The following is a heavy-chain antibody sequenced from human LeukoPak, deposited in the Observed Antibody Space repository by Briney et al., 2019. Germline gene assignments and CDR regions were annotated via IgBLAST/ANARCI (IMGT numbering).Heavy chain of an antibody. CDR1: GGSLSRYN. CDR2: FYYCGNT. J-gene: IGHJ6*03. Sequence: PSETLSLTCTLSGGSLSRYNGSWIRQPAGKGREGFGNFYYCGNTYYSPSLKSRVNISLDTSKNQFSLKLTSVTAADTAVYYCARLYYYYYSIDVWGKGTPVTISS. V-gene: IGHV4-59*04. CDR3: ARLYYYYYSIDV.